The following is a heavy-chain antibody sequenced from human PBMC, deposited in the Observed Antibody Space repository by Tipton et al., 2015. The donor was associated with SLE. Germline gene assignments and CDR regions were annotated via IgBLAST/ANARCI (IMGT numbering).Heavy chain of an antibody. CDR3: ANEREGLVETRDF. Sequence: SLRLSCAASGFTFTDYAMSWVRQAPGKGPEWVSGISRRSGDHTYYADSVKGRFTISRDNSKNTLYLQMNSLRAEDTGVYYCANEREGLVETRDFWGQGSLVTVSS. CDR1: GFTFTDYA. CDR2: ISRRSGDHT. J-gene: IGHJ4*02. V-gene: IGHV3-23*01. D-gene: IGHD2-21*02.